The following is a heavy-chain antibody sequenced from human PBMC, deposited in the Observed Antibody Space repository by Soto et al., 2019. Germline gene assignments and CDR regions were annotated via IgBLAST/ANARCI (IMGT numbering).Heavy chain of an antibody. V-gene: IGHV1-69*01. CDR2: FIPVYRTL. D-gene: IGHD3-3*01. J-gene: IGHJ4*02. CDR3: ATGVIWIGYFTVDS. Sequence: QVQLVQSGAEVKKPGSSVKISCQASGGSFGNSAINWVRQTPGQGLEWLGGFIPVYRTLNYAQKFQGRVTITADESTGTAYMTLSSLASNDTAGYYCATGVIWIGYFTVDSWGQGTRVTVSS. CDR1: GGSFGNSA.